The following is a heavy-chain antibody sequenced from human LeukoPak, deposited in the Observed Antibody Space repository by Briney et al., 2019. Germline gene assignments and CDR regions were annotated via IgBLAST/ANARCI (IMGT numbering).Heavy chain of an antibody. CDR3: ARFSIDEEIYYDSSGYDY. V-gene: IGHV1-18*01. CDR1: GYTFTSYV. Sequence: GASVKVSCKASGYTFTSYVISWVRQAPGQGLEWMGWISAYNGNTNYAQKLQGGVTMTTDTSTSTAYMELRSLRSDDTAVYYCARFSIDEEIYYDSSGYDYWGQGTLVTVSS. J-gene: IGHJ4*02. CDR2: ISAYNGNT. D-gene: IGHD3-22*01.